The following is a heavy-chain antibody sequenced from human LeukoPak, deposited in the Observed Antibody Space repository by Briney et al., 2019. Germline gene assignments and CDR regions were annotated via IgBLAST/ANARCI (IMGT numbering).Heavy chain of an antibody. CDR2: IIPIFGTA. CDR3: SVVTAIQSFDY. Sequence: GASVKVSCKASGGTFSSYAISWVRQAPGQGLEWMGGIIPIFGTANYAQKFQGRVTITRDTSASTAYMELSSLRSEDTAVYYCSVVTAIQSFDYWGQGTLVTVSS. V-gene: IGHV1-69*05. D-gene: IGHD2-21*02. J-gene: IGHJ4*02. CDR1: GGTFSSYA.